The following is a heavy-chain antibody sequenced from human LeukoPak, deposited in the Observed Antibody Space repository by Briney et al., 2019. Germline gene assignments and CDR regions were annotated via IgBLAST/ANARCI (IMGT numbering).Heavy chain of an antibody. D-gene: IGHD3-22*01. CDR2: IRYD. V-gene: IGHV3-30*02. CDR3: AKINPYPYYYDSSGYYTFDY. CDR1: GFTFNNYG. J-gene: IGHJ4*02. Sequence: GGSLRLSCAASGFTFNNYGMHWVRQAPGKGLEWVAFIRYDADSVKGRFTISRDNSKNTLYLQMNSLRAEDTAVYYCAKINPYPYYYDSSGYYTFDYWGQGTLVTVSS.